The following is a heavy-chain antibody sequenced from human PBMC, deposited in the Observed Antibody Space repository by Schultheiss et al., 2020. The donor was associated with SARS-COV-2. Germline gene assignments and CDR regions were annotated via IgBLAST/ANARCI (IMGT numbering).Heavy chain of an antibody. V-gene: IGHV4-39*01. D-gene: IGHD3-9*01. J-gene: IGHJ4*02. CDR2: LYYTGST. CDR3: VRHTPGQQGRFFDWSFDY. CDR1: GSSISTSSYY. Sequence: SETLSLTCTVSGSSISTSSYYWGWIRQSPGKGLEWIGSLYYTGSTYYNPSLKSRVTRSIDTSRNQFSLRLSSVTAADTAIYYCVRHTPGQQGRFFDWSFDYWGQGTLVTVSS.